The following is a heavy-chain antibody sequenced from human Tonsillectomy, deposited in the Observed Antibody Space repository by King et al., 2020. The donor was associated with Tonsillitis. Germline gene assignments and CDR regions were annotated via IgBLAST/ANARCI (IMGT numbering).Heavy chain of an antibody. CDR3: ASRGEYRAGSCHSGSAEHFQH. D-gene: IGHD2-15*01. V-gene: IGHV3-30-3*01. Sequence: VQLVESGGGVVQPGRSLRLSCAASGFTVTNFAMHWVRQAPGKGLEWVAVISSDGNNKHYSDSVQGRFTISRDTSKDTLSLQMNSLSSEDAAMYYCASRGEYRAGSCHSGSAEHFQHWGQGTLVTVRS. J-gene: IGHJ1*01. CDR2: ISSDGNNK. CDR1: GFTVTNFA.